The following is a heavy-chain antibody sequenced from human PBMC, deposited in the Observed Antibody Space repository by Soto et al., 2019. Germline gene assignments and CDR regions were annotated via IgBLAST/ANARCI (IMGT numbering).Heavy chain of an antibody. Sequence: GGSLRLSCAASGFTFSSYSMNWVRQAPGKGLEWVSSISSSSSYIYYADSVKGRFTISRDNAKNSLYLQMNSLRAEDTAVYYCARGGWYYYDSSGYYYVPYVDYWGPGTLVTVSS. CDR2: ISSSSSYI. CDR1: GFTFSSYS. J-gene: IGHJ4*02. CDR3: ARGGWYYYDSSGYYYVPYVDY. D-gene: IGHD3-22*01. V-gene: IGHV3-21*01.